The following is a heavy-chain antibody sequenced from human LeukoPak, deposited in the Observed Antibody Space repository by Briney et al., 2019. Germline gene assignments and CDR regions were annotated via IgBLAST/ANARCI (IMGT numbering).Heavy chain of an antibody. Sequence: PSETLSLTCIVSGGAVSGYYWSWIRQPPGKGLEWIGYIYYSGSTDYNPSLKSRLTMSIDTSKDQFSLRLSSVTAADTAVYYCARVGDSSGYSVFDSWGQGTLVTVSS. D-gene: IGHD3-22*01. CDR2: IYYSGST. J-gene: IGHJ4*02. CDR1: GGAVSGYY. V-gene: IGHV4-59*02. CDR3: ARVGDSSGYSVFDS.